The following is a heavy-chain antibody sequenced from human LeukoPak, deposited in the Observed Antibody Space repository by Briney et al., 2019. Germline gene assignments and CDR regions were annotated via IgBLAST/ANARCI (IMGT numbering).Heavy chain of an antibody. J-gene: IGHJ4*02. CDR3: ARDPDYSGFGDY. Sequence: GGSLRLSCAASGFTFRSYGMHWVRQAPGKGLEWVAIISYDGSVKYHADSMKGRFTISRDNSKNTLFLQMNSLRAEDTAMYYCARDPDYSGFGDYWGQGTLVTVSS. V-gene: IGHV3-30*01. CDR1: GFTFRSYG. CDR2: ISYDGSVK. D-gene: IGHD3-10*01.